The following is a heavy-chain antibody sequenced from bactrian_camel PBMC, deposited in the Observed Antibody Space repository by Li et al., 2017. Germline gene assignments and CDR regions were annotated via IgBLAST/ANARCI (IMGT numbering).Heavy chain of an antibody. J-gene: IGHJ6*01. CDR1: GHSRGSNC. CDR3: AARGPYCYTKLSVRDFTY. V-gene: IGHV3-3*01. Sequence: HVQLVESGGGSVQTGGSLRLSCVVSGHSRGSNCVGWYRLPPGRAPAEREGIAAIRRSGGETWYAGSVKGRFTISQDSARNTVYLQMNSLKPEDTAVYYCAARGPYCYTKLSVRDFTYWGQGTQVTVS. CDR2: IRRSGGET. D-gene: IGHD2*01.